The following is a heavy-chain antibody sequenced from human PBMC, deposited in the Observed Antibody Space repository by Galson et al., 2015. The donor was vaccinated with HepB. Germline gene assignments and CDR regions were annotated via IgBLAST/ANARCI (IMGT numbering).Heavy chain of an antibody. V-gene: IGHV3-23*01. J-gene: IGHJ4*02. CDR1: GFTFSSYA. Sequence: SLRLSCAASGFTFSSYAMSWVRQTPGKGLEWVSGISGSGGSPYYADSVKGRFTISRDNSKNTLYLQMNSLRAEDTAVYYCAKESHLSSGWWFDYWGQRALVTVSS. CDR2: ISGSGGSP. D-gene: IGHD3-22*01. CDR3: AKESHLSSGWWFDY.